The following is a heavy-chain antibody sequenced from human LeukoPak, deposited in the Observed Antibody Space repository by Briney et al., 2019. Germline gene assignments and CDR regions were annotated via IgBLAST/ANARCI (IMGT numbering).Heavy chain of an antibody. J-gene: IGHJ4*02. CDR3: ARVRYYDSSGYYEEYYFDY. CDR1: GYTFTSYG. CDR2: ISAYNGNT. D-gene: IGHD3-22*01. V-gene: IGHV1-18*01. Sequence: ASVKVSCKASGYTFTSYGISWVRQAPGQGLEWMGWISAYNGNTSYAQKLQGRVTMTTDTSTSTAYMELRSLRSDDTAVYYCARVRYYDSSGYYEEYYFDYWGQGTLVTVSS.